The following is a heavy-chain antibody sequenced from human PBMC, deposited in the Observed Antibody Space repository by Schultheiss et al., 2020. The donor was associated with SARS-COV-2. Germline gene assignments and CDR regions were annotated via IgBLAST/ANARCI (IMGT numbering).Heavy chain of an antibody. CDR3: ARSLGYFDWLLYHAFDI. Sequence: SETLSLTCTVSGGSVSSGSYYWSWIRQHPGKGLQWIGYIYYSGSTYYNPSLKSRVTISVDTSKNQFSLNLSSVTAADTAVYYCARSLGYFDWLLYHAFDIWGQGTMVTVSS. CDR2: IYYSGST. V-gene: IGHV4-31*03. D-gene: IGHD3-9*01. CDR1: GGSVSSGSYY. J-gene: IGHJ3*02.